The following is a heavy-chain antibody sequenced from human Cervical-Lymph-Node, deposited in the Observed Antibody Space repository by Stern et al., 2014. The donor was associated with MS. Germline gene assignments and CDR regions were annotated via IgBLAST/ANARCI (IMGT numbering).Heavy chain of an antibody. V-gene: IGHV4-31*03. D-gene: IGHD2-2*01. CDR3: ARAEYQLPPTVEAFDI. CDR1: GGSITSDGNY. CDR2: IYYNGRA. Sequence: QVQLQESGPGLVKPSQTLSLTCTVSGGSITSDGNYWTWIRQHPGKGLEXIGYIYYNGRAFYNPSLRSRATISADTSKKHFSLNLTSVTVADTALYFCARAEYQLPPTVEAFDIWGQGTMVTVSS. J-gene: IGHJ3*02.